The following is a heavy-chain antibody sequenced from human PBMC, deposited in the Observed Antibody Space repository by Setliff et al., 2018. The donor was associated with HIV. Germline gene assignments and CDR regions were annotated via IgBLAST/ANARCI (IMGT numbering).Heavy chain of an antibody. D-gene: IGHD2-2*01. CDR1: GFSISSGYY. J-gene: IGHJ4*02. V-gene: IGHV4-38-2*01. CDR3: ARRNVVVPAALDY. CDR2: IYHSGST. Sequence: PSEILSLTCAVSGFSISSGYYWGWIRQPPGKGLEWIGIIYHSGSTYYNPSLKSRVTISVDTSKNQFSLKLSSVTAADTAVYYCARRNVVVPAALDYWGQGTLVTVS.